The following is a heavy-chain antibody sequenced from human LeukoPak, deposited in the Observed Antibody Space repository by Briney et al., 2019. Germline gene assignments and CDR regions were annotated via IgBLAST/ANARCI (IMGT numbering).Heavy chain of an antibody. V-gene: IGHV3-9*02. CDR3: AKGAMVQFTFAFDI. CDR1: GFTSDDYA. CDR2: ISWNSGSI. Sequence: GGSLRLSCAASGFTSDDYAMHWVRQAPGKGLEWVSGISWNSGSIGYADSVKGRFTISRDNAKNSLYLQMNSLRAEDTALYYCAKGAMVQFTFAFDIWGQGTMVTVSS. D-gene: IGHD3-10*01. J-gene: IGHJ3*02.